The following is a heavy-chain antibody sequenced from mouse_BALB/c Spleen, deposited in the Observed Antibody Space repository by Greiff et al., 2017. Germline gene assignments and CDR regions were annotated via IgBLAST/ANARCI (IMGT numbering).Heavy chain of an antibody. V-gene: IGHV5-12-1*01. CDR3: ARPPYGNYGGFAY. J-gene: IGHJ3*01. CDR2: ISSGGGST. D-gene: IGHD2-10*02. CDR1: GFAFSSYD. Sequence: EVQRVESGGGLVKPGGSLKLSCAASGFAFSSYDMSWVRQTPEKRLEWVAYISSGGGSTYYPDTVKGRFTISRDNAKNTLYLQMSSLKSEDTAMYYCARPPYGNYGGFAYWGQGTLVTVSA.